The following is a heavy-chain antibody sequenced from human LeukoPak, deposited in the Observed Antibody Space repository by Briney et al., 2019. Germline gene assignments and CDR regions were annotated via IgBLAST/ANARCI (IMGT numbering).Heavy chain of an antibody. J-gene: IGHJ5*02. CDR2: IYTSGST. V-gene: IGHV4-61*02. Sequence: SETLSLTCTVSCASISSGSHHCSWIRQPAGKGLEWIGRIYTSGSTNYNPSLKSRVSISVDMSKNQLYLKLSSVTAADTAVYYCARDKGGFLYFGEYDPWGQGTLVTVSS. CDR1: CASISSGSHH. CDR3: ARDKGGFLYFGEYDP. D-gene: IGHD3-10*01.